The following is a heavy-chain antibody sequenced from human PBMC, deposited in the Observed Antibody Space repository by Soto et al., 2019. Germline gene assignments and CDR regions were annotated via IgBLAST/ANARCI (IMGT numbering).Heavy chain of an antibody. J-gene: IGHJ5*02. Sequence: SETLSLTYSVSGGSISSSSYFWGWIRQPPGKGLEWIGSIYYSGSTYYNPSLKSRVTVSVDTSKNQFSLKLSSVTAADTAVYYCARHPSDFWFDPWGQGTLVTSPQ. CDR3: ARHPSDFWFDP. CDR2: IYYSGST. V-gene: IGHV4-39*01. CDR1: GGSISSSSYF. D-gene: IGHD2-21*02.